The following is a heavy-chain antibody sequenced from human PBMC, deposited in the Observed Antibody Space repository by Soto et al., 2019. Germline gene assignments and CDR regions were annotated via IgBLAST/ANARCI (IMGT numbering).Heavy chain of an antibody. D-gene: IGHD1-26*01. Sequence: XGPTLWSPPQALTVTCTFALFSLITSGAGVGWIRQSPGKAPEWLALISWKDEKRYNPGLKSRLTITKDTSKNQVVLTMTDLDPVDTATYFCAHRYGGNYYRWYFDSWAQRTLVTVSS. CDR1: LFSLITSGAG. CDR2: ISWKDEK. J-gene: IGHJ4*02. CDR3: AHRYGGNYYRWYFDS. V-gene: IGHV2-5*01.